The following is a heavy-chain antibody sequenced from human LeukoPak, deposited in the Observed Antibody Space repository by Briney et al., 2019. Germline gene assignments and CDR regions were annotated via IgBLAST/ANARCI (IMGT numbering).Heavy chain of an antibody. CDR2: IKQDGSEK. CDR1: GFTSSSYW. D-gene: IGHD3-9*01. V-gene: IGHV3-7*03. Sequence: PGGSLRLSCAASGFTSSSYWMSWVRQAPGKGLEWVANIKQDGSEKYYVDSVRGRFTISRDNAKNSLYLQMNSLRVEDTAVYYCARAYDILTGWLDYWGQGTLVIVSS. J-gene: IGHJ4*02. CDR3: ARAYDILTGWLDY.